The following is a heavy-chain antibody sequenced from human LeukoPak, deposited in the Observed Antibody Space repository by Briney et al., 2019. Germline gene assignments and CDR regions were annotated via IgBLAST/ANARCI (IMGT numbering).Heavy chain of an antibody. D-gene: IGHD6-13*01. CDR3: AREAAAAGENYFDY. J-gene: IGHJ4*02. Sequence: RASVKVSCKACGYTFTGYYMHWVRQAPGQGLEWMGWINPNSGGTNYAQKFQGRVTMTRDTSISTAYMELSRLRSDDTAVYYCAREAAAAGENYFDYWGQGTLVTVSS. CDR2: INPNSGGT. CDR1: GYTFTGYY. V-gene: IGHV1-2*02.